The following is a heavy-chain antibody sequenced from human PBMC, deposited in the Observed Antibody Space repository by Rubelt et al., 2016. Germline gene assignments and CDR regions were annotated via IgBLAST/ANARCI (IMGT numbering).Heavy chain of an antibody. V-gene: IGHV4-59*01. Sequence: VQLQESGPGLVKPSETLSLTCTVSGGSISSYYWSWIRQPPGKGLEWIGYIYYSGSTNYNPSLKSRVTISVDTSKNQFSLKLSSVTAADTAVYYCVRTTRYNWFDPWGQGTLVTVSS. J-gene: IGHJ5*02. D-gene: IGHD1-1*01. CDR2: IYYSGST. CDR3: VRTTRYNWFDP. CDR1: GGSISSYY.